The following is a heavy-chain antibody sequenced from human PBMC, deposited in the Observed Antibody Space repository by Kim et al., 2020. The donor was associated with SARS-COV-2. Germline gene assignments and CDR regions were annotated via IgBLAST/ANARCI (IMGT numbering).Heavy chain of an antibody. V-gene: IGHV3-23*01. Sequence: GGSLRLSCAASGFTFSSYAMSWVRQAPGKGLEWVSAISGSGGSTYYADSVKGRFTISRDNSKNTLYLQMNSLRAEDTAVYYCAKGGYYDFWSGYSPSLYYFDYWGQGTLVTVSS. CDR3: AKGGYYDFWSGYSPSLYYFDY. CDR1: GFTFSSYA. CDR2: ISGSGGST. D-gene: IGHD3-3*01. J-gene: IGHJ4*02.